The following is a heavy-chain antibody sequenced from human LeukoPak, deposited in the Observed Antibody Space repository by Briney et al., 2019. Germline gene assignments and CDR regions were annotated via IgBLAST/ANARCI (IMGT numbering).Heavy chain of an antibody. CDR2: INAGNGNT. D-gene: IGHD3-3*01. V-gene: IGHV1-3*01. J-gene: IGHJ4*02. CDR3: ARISAYYDFWSGYTFDY. Sequence: ASVKVSCKASGYTFTSYAMHWVRRAPGQRLEWMGWINAGNGNTKYSQKFQGRVTITRDTSASTAYMELSSLRSEDTAVYYCARISAYYDFWSGYTFDYRGQGTLVTVSS. CDR1: GYTFTSYA.